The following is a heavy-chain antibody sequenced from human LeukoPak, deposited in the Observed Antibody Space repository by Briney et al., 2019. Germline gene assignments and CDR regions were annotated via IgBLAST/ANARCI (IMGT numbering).Heavy chain of an antibody. CDR3: AKEFSGSYTRGDAFDI. V-gene: IGHV3-53*01. J-gene: IGHJ3*02. CDR2: IYSGGST. Sequence: PGGSLRLSCAASGFTVSSNYMSWVRQAPGKGLEWVSVIYSGGSTYYADSVKGRFTISRDNSKNTLYLQMNSLRAEDTAVYYCAKEFSGSYTRGDAFDIWGQGTMVTVSS. D-gene: IGHD3-10*01. CDR1: GFTVSSNY.